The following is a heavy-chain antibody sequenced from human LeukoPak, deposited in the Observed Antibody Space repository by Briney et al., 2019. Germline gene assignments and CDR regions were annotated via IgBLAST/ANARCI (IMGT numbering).Heavy chain of an antibody. Sequence: GASVKVSCKASGGTFSSYAISWVRQAPAQGLEWMGRIIPILGIAEYEQNSQGRGTITARKSKSTAYMELSSLRSEDTAVYYCARLIASAADYWGQRTLVTVST. CDR1: GGTFSSYA. CDR3: ARLIASAADY. J-gene: IGHJ4*02. V-gene: IGHV1-69*10. D-gene: IGHD6-13*01. CDR2: IIPILGIA.